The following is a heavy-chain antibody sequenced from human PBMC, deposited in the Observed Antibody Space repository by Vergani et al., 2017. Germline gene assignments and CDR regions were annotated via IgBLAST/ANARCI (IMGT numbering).Heavy chain of an antibody. CDR3: AKVGRSEVAGTFGAFDI. J-gene: IGHJ3*02. D-gene: IGHD6-19*01. CDR2: FGGSDEST. CDR1: GFTISTYA. V-gene: IGHV3-23*01. Sequence: DVQLLESGGGLVQPGGSLRLSCAASGFTISTYAMSWVRQAPGKGLEWVSSFGGSDESTSYAQSVRGRFTISRDISKNTLFLHMNSLRPEDTAVYYCAKVGRSEVAGTFGAFDIWGQGTMVTVSS.